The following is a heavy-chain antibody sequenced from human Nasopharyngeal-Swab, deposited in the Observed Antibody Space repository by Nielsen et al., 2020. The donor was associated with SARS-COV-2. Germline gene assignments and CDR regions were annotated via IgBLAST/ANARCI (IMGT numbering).Heavy chain of an antibody. CDR1: GYTFTSYY. V-gene: IGHV1-46*01. CDR3: ARDDYGDSRWLDY. CDR2: INPSGAST. J-gene: IGHJ4*02. Sequence: ASVKVSCKASGYTFTSYYIHWVRQAPGQGLEWMGIINPSGASTAYARKFQGRVTMTRDTSTTTVYMELSSLRSEDTAMYYCARDDYGDSRWLDYWGQGTLVTVSS. D-gene: IGHD4-17*01.